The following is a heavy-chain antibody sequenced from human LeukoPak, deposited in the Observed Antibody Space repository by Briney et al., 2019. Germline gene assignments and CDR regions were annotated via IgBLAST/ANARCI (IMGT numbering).Heavy chain of an antibody. V-gene: IGHV3-33*01. Sequence: GRSLRLSCAASGFTLSNYGMHWVRQAPGKGLEWVAVIWHDGTNKQYVDSVKGRFTISRDNSENTLYLQMNSLRDEDTAVYYCARESSLTGAYFDWWGQGTLVTVSS. CDR2: IWHDGTNK. J-gene: IGHJ4*02. D-gene: IGHD3-10*01. CDR1: GFTLSNYG. CDR3: ARESSLTGAYFDW.